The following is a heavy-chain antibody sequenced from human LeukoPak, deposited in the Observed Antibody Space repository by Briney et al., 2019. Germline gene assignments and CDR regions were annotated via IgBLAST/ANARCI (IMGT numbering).Heavy chain of an antibody. Sequence: GXSLXXSCAASGFTFISYXMHWFRXVXXKGLXWVSAIGTAVDTSYADSVKGRFTISRENAKNSLYLQMNSLRAGDTAVYYCARARGGYSFDYWGQGTLVTVSS. CDR3: ARARGGYSFDY. V-gene: IGHV3-13*01. D-gene: IGHD3-10*01. J-gene: IGHJ4*02. CDR2: IGTAVDT. CDR1: GFTFISYX.